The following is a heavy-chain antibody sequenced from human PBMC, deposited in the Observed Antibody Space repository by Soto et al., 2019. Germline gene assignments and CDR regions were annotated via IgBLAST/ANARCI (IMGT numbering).Heavy chain of an antibody. CDR3: ARADGYDFAEGIDY. D-gene: IGHD5-12*01. CDR1: GGSISSGGYS. Sequence: SETLSLTCAVSGGSISSGGYSWSWIRQPPGKGLEWIGYIYHSGSTYYNPSLKSRVTISVDRSKNQFSLKLSSVTAADTAVYYCARADGYDFAEGIDYWGQGTLVTVSS. CDR2: IYHSGST. J-gene: IGHJ4*02. V-gene: IGHV4-30-2*01.